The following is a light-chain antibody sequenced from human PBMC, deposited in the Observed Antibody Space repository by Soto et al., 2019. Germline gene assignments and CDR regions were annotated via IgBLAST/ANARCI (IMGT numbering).Light chain of an antibody. J-gene: IGLJ1*01. CDR2: AVS. Sequence: QSVLTQPPSASGSPGQSLTISCTGTSSDVGGYNFVSWYQHNPGKAPKLMIFAVSRRPSGVPDCFSGSKSGNTASLTVSGLQAEDEADYYCSSYAGSNNLVFGTGTKVTVL. CDR1: SSDVGGYNF. V-gene: IGLV2-8*01. CDR3: SSYAGSNNLV.